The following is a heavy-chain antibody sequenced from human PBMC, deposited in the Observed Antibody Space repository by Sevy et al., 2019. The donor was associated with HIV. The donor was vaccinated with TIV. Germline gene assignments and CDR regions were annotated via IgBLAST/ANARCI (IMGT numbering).Heavy chain of an antibody. J-gene: IGHJ6*02. CDR1: GLTFSGYS. CDR2: ISSSSSYI. D-gene: IGHD6-6*01. V-gene: IGHV3-21*01. CDR3: ARDWQLEGPDYYYGMDV. Sequence: GGSLRLSCAASGLTFSGYSMNWVRQAPGKGLEWVSAISSSSSYIYYADSEKGRFTISRDNAKNSLYLQMNSLRAEDTAVYYCARDWQLEGPDYYYGMDVWGQRTTVTVSS.